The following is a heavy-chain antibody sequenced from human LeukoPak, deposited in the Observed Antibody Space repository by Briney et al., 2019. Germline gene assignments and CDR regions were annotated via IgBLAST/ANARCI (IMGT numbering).Heavy chain of an antibody. CDR3: AREQFGTAMVII. Sequence: ASVKVSCKASGYTFTSYYMHWVRQAPGQGLEWMGIINPSGGSTSYARKFQGRVTMTRDTSTSTVYMELSSLRSEDTAVYYCAREQFGTAMVIIWGQGTLVTVSS. CDR2: INPSGGST. D-gene: IGHD5-18*01. J-gene: IGHJ4*02. CDR1: GYTFTSYY. V-gene: IGHV1-46*01.